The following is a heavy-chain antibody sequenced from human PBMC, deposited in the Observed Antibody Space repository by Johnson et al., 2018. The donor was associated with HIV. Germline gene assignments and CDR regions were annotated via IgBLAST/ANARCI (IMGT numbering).Heavy chain of an antibody. J-gene: IGHJ3*02. V-gene: IGHV3-30*04. D-gene: IGHD2-15*01. CDR1: GFTFSSYA. Sequence: QEKLVESGGGVVQPGRSLRLSCAASGFTFSSYAMHWVRQAPCKGLEWVAVISYDGSNKYYADSVKGRFTISRDNSKNTLYLQMNSLRAEDTAVYYCARGREDQWGFHGAHAFDIWGQGTMGTVSS. CDR2: ISYDGSNK. CDR3: ARGREDQWGFHGAHAFDI.